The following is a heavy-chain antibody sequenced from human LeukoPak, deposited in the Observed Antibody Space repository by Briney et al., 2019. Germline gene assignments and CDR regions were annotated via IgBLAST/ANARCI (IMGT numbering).Heavy chain of an antibody. Sequence: GGSLRLSCAASGFTFSSYAMSWVRQAPGKGLEWVSAISGSGGSTYYADSVKGRSTISRDNSKNTLYLQMNSLRAEDTAVYYCAKCSRGYYYDSSLDYWGQGTLVTVSS. V-gene: IGHV3-23*01. D-gene: IGHD3-22*01. CDR1: GFTFSSYA. CDR3: AKCSRGYYYDSSLDY. J-gene: IGHJ4*02. CDR2: ISGSGGST.